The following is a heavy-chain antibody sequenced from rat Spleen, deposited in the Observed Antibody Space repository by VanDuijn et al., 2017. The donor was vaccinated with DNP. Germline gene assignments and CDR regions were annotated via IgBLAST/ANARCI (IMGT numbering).Heavy chain of an antibody. V-gene: IGHV5-27*01. D-gene: IGHD4-6*01. J-gene: IGHJ3*01. CDR3: ARLGWFAY. Sequence: EVQLVESGGGLVQPGRSLKLSCAASGFTFSDYYMAWVRQAPTKGLEWVAYMSPTTRSSYYRDSVRGRFTISRDNAKSTLYLQMDSLRSEDTATYYCARLGWFAYWGQGTLVTVSS. CDR2: MSPTTRSS. CDR1: GFTFSDYY.